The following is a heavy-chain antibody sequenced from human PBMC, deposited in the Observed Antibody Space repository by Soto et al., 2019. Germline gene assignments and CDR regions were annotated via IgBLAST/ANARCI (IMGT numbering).Heavy chain of an antibody. D-gene: IGHD3-16*01. Sequence: SETLSLTCAVYGGSFSGSYWSWIRQPPGKGLEWIEEINHSGSTNYNPSLKSRVIISVDTSKNHFSLKLYSVTAADTAVYYCARGSRFMITFGGVSYFDYWGQGTLVTVSS. CDR3: ARGSRFMITFGGVSYFDY. J-gene: IGHJ4*02. CDR1: GGSFSGSY. CDR2: INHSGST. V-gene: IGHV4-34*01.